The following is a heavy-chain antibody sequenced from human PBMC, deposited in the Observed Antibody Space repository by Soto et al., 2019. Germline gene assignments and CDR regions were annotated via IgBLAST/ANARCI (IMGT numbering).Heavy chain of an antibody. CDR1: GGTFSSYA. D-gene: IGHD2-15*01. CDR2: IIPIFGTA. J-gene: IGHJ6*02. Sequence: GASVKVSCKASGGTFSSYAISWVRQAPGQGLEWMGGIIPIFGTANYAQKFQGRVTITADESTSTAYMELSSLRSEDTAVYYCARAGWRTGGYYYGMDVWGQGTTVTVSS. V-gene: IGHV1-69*13. CDR3: ARAGWRTGGYYYGMDV.